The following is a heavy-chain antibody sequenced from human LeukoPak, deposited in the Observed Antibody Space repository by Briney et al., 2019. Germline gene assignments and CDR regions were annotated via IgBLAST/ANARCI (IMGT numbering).Heavy chain of an antibody. D-gene: IGHD3-22*01. V-gene: IGHV1-2*02. CDR1: GYTFTGYY. Sequence: WASVKVSCKASGYTFTGYYMHWVRQAPGQGLEWMGWINPNSGGANYAQKFQGRVTMTRDTSISTAYMELSRLRSDDTAVYYCARSRYYDSSGYPFDPWGQGTLVTVSS. CDR3: ARSRYYDSSGYPFDP. CDR2: INPNSGGA. J-gene: IGHJ5*02.